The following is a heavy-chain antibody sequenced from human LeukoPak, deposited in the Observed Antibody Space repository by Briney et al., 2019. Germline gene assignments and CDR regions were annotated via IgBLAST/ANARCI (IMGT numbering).Heavy chain of an antibody. Sequence: GGSLRLSCTASKFTFSNYGMQWVRQAPGKGLEWVAVISYDGSNKYYADSVKGRFTISRDNSKNTLYLQMNSLRAEDTAVYYCARDSAYLEWLADYWGQGTLVTVSS. CDR2: ISYDGSNK. CDR3: ARDSAYLEWLADY. D-gene: IGHD3-3*01. J-gene: IGHJ4*02. CDR1: KFTFSNYG. V-gene: IGHV3-30*03.